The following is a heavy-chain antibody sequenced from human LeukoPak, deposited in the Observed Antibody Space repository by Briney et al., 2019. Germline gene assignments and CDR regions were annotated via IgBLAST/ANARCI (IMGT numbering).Heavy chain of an antibody. V-gene: IGHV1-2*02. J-gene: IGHJ4*02. CDR3: ARVPIAAAGTSLDC. Sequence: ASVKVSCKASGYTFTGYYMHWVRQAPGQGLEWMGWINPNSGGTNYAQKFQGRVTMTRDTSISTAYMELSRLRSDDTAVYYCARVPIAAAGTSLDCWGQGTLVTVSS. D-gene: IGHD6-13*01. CDR2: INPNSGGT. CDR1: GYTFTGYY.